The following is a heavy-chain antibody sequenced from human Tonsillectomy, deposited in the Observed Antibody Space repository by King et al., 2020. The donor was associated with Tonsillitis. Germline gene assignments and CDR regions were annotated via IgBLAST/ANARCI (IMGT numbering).Heavy chain of an antibody. D-gene: IGHD6-13*01. J-gene: IGHJ6*02. CDR3: ARDQSTWYGKDHYGMDV. CDR1: GFTFSDNS. CDR2: ITSSSTYI. V-gene: IGHV3-21*01. Sequence: VQLVESGGGLVKPGGSLSLSCAASGFTFSDNSMNWVRQAPGKGLEWVSSITSSSTYIYYADSVKGRFTISRDNAKNSLYLQMNSLRAEDTAVYYCARDQSTWYGKDHYGMDVWGQGTTVTVSS.